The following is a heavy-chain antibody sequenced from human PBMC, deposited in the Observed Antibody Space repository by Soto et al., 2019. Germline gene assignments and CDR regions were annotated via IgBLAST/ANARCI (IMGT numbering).Heavy chain of an antibody. D-gene: IGHD2-2*01. CDR3: ASLPAVPAAMKSFDY. Sequence: SVKVSCKASGGTFSSYTISWVRQAPGQGLEWMGRIIPILGIANYAQKFQGRVTITADKSTSTAYMELSSLRSEDTAVYYCASLPAVPAAMKSFDYWGQGTLVTSPQ. J-gene: IGHJ4*02. CDR1: GGTFSSYT. V-gene: IGHV1-69*02. CDR2: IIPILGIA.